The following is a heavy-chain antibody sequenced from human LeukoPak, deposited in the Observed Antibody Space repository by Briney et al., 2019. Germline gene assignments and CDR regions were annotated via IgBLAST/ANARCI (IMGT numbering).Heavy chain of an antibody. CDR1: GFAFSSYT. J-gene: IGHJ4*02. V-gene: IGHV3-23*01. CDR3: AKKTSYCAGDCYPYYFDH. D-gene: IGHD2-21*02. CDR2: ITGSGGST. Sequence: TGGSLRLSCATSGFAFSSYTMGWVRQAPGKGLEWVSAITGSGGSTYYADSVKGRFTISRDNSKNTLYLQMNRLRADDTAVYYCAKKTSYCAGDCYPYYFDHWGQGTLVTVSS.